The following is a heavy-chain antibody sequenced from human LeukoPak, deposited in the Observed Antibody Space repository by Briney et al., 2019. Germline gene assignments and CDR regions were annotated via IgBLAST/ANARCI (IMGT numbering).Heavy chain of an antibody. CDR3: ARGLGLLWFGGVNGDY. CDR2: INTNTGNP. D-gene: IGHD3-10*01. J-gene: IGHJ4*02. CDR1: GYTFTSYA. Sequence: ASVKVSCTASGYTFTSYAMNWVRQAPGQGLEWMGGINTNTGNPTYAQGFTGRFVFSLDTSVSTAYLQISSLKAEDTAVYYCARGLGLLWFGGVNGDYWGQGTLVTVSS. V-gene: IGHV7-4-1*02.